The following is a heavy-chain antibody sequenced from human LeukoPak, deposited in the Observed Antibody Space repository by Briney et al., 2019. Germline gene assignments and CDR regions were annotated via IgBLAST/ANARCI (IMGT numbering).Heavy chain of an antibody. V-gene: IGHV3-11*01. CDR3: AREGHFYDSSGYLAPIDY. D-gene: IGHD3-22*01. CDR2: ISSSGTTI. J-gene: IGHJ4*02. CDR1: GFTFSDYY. Sequence: GGSLRLSCAASGFTFSDYYMNWIRQAPGKGLQWVSYISSSGTTIYYADSVKGRFSISRDNAKNSLFLQMNRLRAEDTAVYYCAREGHFYDSSGYLAPIDYWGQGTLVTVSS.